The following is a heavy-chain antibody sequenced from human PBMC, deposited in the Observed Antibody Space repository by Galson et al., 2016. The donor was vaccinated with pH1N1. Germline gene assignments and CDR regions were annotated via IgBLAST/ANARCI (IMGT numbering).Heavy chain of an antibody. V-gene: IGHV1-69*13. CDR3: AKDRYFDTSGYYFESYY. CDR1: GGTFGSYG. D-gene: IGHD3-22*01. Sequence: SVKVSCKASGGTFGSYGISWVRQAPGQGLEWMGGINPMGGINPIFNTSNYAQKFQGRVTITADESMSTAYMELRSLRSEDTAIYYCAKDRYFDTSGYYFESYYWGQGTLVTVSS. CDR2: INPMGGINPIFNTS. J-gene: IGHJ4*02.